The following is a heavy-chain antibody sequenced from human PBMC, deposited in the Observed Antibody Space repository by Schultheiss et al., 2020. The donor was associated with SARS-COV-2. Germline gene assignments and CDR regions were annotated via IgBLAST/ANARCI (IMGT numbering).Heavy chain of an antibody. CDR1: GFTFSSYG. V-gene: IGHV3-73*01. Sequence: GGSLRLSCAASGFTFSSYGMHWVRQASGKGLEWVGRIRSKANSYATAYAASVKGRFTISRDDSKNTLYLQMNSLRAEDTAVYYCARADSSDYTPFFFDYWGQGTLVTVSS. CDR2: IRSKANSYAT. CDR3: ARADSSDYTPFFFDY. D-gene: IGHD3-22*01. J-gene: IGHJ4*02.